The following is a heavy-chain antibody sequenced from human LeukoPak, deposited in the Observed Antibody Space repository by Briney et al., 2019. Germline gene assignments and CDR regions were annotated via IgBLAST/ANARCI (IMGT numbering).Heavy chain of an antibody. Sequence: GGSLRLSCAASGFSFSDYTMIWVRQAAGKGLEWTSSITSTTNIIYYAESVKGRFTISRDNAKSSLYLVMNSLRAEDTAMYYCARVRSGWYVDFWGQGTLVTVSS. CDR1: GFSFSDYT. J-gene: IGHJ4*02. CDR3: ARVRSGWYVDF. D-gene: IGHD6-19*01. V-gene: IGHV3-48*04. CDR2: ITSTTNII.